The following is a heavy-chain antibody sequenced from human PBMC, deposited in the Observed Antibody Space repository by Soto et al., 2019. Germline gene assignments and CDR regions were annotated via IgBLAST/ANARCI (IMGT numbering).Heavy chain of an antibody. CDR2: ISAYNGNT. Sequence: QVQLVQSGAEVKKPGASVKVSCKASGYTFTSYGISWVRQAPGQGLEWMGWISAYNGNTNYAQKIQGRVTMTTDTSTSTAYMELRSLRSDDTAVYYCARDAGDIVVVPAAIDAFDIWGQGTMVTVSS. CDR1: GYTFTSYG. CDR3: ARDAGDIVVVPAAIDAFDI. J-gene: IGHJ3*02. V-gene: IGHV1-18*01. D-gene: IGHD2-2*01.